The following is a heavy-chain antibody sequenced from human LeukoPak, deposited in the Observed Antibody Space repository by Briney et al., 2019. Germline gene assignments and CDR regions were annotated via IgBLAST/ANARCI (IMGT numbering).Heavy chain of an antibody. CDR3: GREGIPYSPSPYYFDY. CDR1: LDSTTSNF. J-gene: IGHJ4*02. CDR2: IHRSGST. V-gene: IGHV4-59*01. Sequence: PSETLSLTCTVSLDSTTSNFWSWVRQPPGKGLEWIGEIHRSGSTNYNPSLQSRVTISIDRSKNQIALELSSVTAADTAVYYCGREGIPYSPSPYYFDYWGQGSLVTVSP. D-gene: IGHD3-9*01.